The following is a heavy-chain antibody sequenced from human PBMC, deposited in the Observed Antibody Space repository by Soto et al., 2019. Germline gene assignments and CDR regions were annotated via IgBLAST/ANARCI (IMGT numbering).Heavy chain of an antibody. CDR3: ASRPNYDAFDI. D-gene: IGHD4-4*01. CDR2: ISGSGGST. J-gene: IGHJ3*02. V-gene: IGHV3-23*01. Sequence: EVQLLESGGGLVQPGGSLRLSCAASGFTFSSYAMSWVRQAPGKGLEWVSAISGSGGSTYYADSVKGRFTISRDNAKNTLSLQMSSLRAEDTAVYYCASRPNYDAFDIWGQGTMVTVSS. CDR1: GFTFSSYA.